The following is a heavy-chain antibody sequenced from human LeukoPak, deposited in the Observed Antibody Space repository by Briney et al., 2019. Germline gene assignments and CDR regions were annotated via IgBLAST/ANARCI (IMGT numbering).Heavy chain of an antibody. CDR3: ARGGPSGSGSYYQTNWFDP. D-gene: IGHD3-10*01. Sequence: GSSVRVSCKASGYTFTGYYIHWVRQAPGQGLEWMGWINPNSGGTSFAQKFQGRVTMTRDTSISTAYMELSRLTSDDTAVYYCARGGPSGSGSYYQTNWFDPWGQGTLVTVSS. CDR1: GYTFTGYY. J-gene: IGHJ5*02. CDR2: INPNSGGT. V-gene: IGHV1-2*02.